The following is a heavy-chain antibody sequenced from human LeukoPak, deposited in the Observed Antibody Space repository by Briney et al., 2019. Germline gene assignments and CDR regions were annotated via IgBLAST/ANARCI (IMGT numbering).Heavy chain of an antibody. J-gene: IGHJ4*02. CDR2: ISGSGSST. Sequence: GGSLRLSCAASGFTFTSYAMGWVRQAPGKGLEWVSAISGSGSSTYYADSVKGRFTISRDSSKNTLYLQMNSLRAEDTAVYYCAKVGQWLVLGPFDYWGQGTLVTVSS. V-gene: IGHV3-23*01. D-gene: IGHD6-19*01. CDR1: GFTFTSYA. CDR3: AKVGQWLVLGPFDY.